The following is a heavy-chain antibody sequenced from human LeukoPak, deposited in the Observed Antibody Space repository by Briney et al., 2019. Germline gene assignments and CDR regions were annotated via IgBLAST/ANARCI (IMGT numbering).Heavy chain of an antibody. Sequence: PSETLSLTCTVSGGSNSSYYWSWIRQPAGKGLEWIGRIYTSGSTNYNPSLNSRVTMSVDTSKNQFSLKLSSVTAADTAVYYCARDREAVANWGYDWFDPWGQGTLVTVSS. CDR1: GGSNSSYY. J-gene: IGHJ5*02. CDR2: IYTSGST. V-gene: IGHV4-4*07. D-gene: IGHD7-27*01. CDR3: ARDREAVANWGYDWFDP.